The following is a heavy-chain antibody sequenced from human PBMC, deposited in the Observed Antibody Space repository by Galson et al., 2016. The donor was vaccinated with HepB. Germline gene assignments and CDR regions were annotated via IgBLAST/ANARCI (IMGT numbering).Heavy chain of an antibody. CDR2: IYNSGST. V-gene: IGHV4-61*01. Sequence: SETLSLTCTVSGASVSSVNSYWNWIRRPPGKGLEWIAYIYNSGSTSYNASLKSRVTISLDTSKNQFSLKVTSVTAADTAVYYCANYNSASGMDVWGQGTTVSVSS. CDR3: ANYNSASGMDV. CDR1: GASVSSVNSY. J-gene: IGHJ6*02.